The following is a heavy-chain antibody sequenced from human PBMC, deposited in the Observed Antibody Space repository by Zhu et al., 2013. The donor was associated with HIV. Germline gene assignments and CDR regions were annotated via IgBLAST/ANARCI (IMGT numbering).Heavy chain of an antibody. CDR2: ISAYNDNT. V-gene: IGHV1-18*01. J-gene: IGHJ4*02. CDR3: AREVGYYYDSSGYYYDY. D-gene: IGHD3-22*01. Sequence: QVQLVQSGAEVKKPGASVKVSCKASGYIFTSYGISWVRQAPGQGLEWMGWISAYNDNTNYAQKFQGRVTMTTDTSTSTAHMELRSLRSDDTAVYYCAREVGYYYDSSGYYYDYWGQGTRSPSPQ. CDR1: GYIFTSYG.